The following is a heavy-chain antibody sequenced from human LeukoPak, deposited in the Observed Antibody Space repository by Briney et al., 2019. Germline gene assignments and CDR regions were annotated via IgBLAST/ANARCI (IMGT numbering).Heavy chain of an antibody. CDR2: ISAYNGNT. CDR1: GYTFTSYG. CDR3: ARAGPYYYDSSGYYPNFDY. J-gene: IGHJ4*02. Sequence: ASVKVSCKASGYTFTSYGISWVRQAPGQGLEWMGWISAYNGNTNYAQKLQGRVTMTTDKSTSTAYMALRSLRSDDTAVYYCARAGPYYYDSSGYYPNFDYWGQGTLVTVSS. V-gene: IGHV1-18*01. D-gene: IGHD3-22*01.